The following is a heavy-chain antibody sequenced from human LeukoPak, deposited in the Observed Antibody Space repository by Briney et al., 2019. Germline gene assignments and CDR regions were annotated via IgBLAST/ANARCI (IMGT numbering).Heavy chain of an antibody. J-gene: IGHJ3*02. CDR1: GGSISSYY. D-gene: IGHD3-9*01. Sequence: SETLSLTCTVSGGSISSYYWSWIRRPAGKGLEWIGRIYTSGSTNYNPSLKSRVTMSVDTSKNQFSLKLSSVTAADTAVYYCARDFGYYDILTGYTPDAFDIWGQGTMVTVSS. V-gene: IGHV4-4*07. CDR3: ARDFGYYDILTGYTPDAFDI. CDR2: IYTSGST.